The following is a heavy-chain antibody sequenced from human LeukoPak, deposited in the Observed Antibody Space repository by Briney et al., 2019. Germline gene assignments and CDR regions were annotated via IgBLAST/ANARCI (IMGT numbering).Heavy chain of an antibody. D-gene: IGHD3-10*02. CDR1: GYTFTKYW. CDR3: ARHGQGPRVPVDH. J-gene: IGHJ4*02. Sequence: GESLKISCQGSGYTFTKYWIGWVRQMPGAGLEWMGIIYPDDSDTRYNPSFQGQVTLSAHKSINTAYLQWNSLKASDTAIYYCARHGQGPRVPVDHWGQGTLVSVSS. V-gene: IGHV5-51*01. CDR2: IYPDDSDT.